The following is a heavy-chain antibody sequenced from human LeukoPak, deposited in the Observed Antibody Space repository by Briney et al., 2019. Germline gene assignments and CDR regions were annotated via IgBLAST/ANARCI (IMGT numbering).Heavy chain of an antibody. Sequence: SQTLSLTCTVSGGSISSGGYYWSWIRQHPGKGLEWIGYIYYSGSTYYNPSLKSRVTISVDTSKNQFSLKLSSVTAADTAVYYCARNKQKPYCFDYWGQGTLVTASS. V-gene: IGHV4-31*03. CDR3: ARNKQKPYCFDY. CDR2: IYYSGST. J-gene: IGHJ4*02. CDR1: GGSISSGGYY. D-gene: IGHD1/OR15-1a*01.